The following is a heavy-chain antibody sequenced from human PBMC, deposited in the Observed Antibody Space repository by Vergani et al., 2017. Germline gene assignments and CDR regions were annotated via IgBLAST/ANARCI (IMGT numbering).Heavy chain of an antibody. J-gene: IGHJ4*02. Sequence: QVQLQESGPGLVKSWETLSLTCTVSGGSISIYYWSWIRQAPGKGLEWIGYIFYNGNTNYNPSLKSRVTISVDTSRNQFSLKLTSVTAADTAVYYCARHPERGSRGYAFDYWGQGTLVTVSS. D-gene: IGHD5-12*01. CDR2: IFYNGNT. CDR3: ARHPERGSRGYAFDY. CDR1: GGSISIYY. V-gene: IGHV4-59*01.